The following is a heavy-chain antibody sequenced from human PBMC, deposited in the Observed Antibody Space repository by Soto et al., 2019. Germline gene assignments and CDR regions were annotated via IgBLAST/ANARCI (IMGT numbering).Heavy chain of an antibody. CDR2: ISNDGSNK. D-gene: IGHD3-3*01. CDR3: AKEFIYDPYPLNYYGMDV. J-gene: IGHJ6*02. CDR1: GFTFSSYG. V-gene: IGHV3-30*18. Sequence: GGSLRLSCAASGFTFSSYGMHWVRQAPGKGLEWVAVISNDGSNKDYADSVKGRFTISRDNSKNTLYLQMNSQRAKDRAVDYCAKEFIYDPYPLNYYGMDVWGQGTTVTVSS.